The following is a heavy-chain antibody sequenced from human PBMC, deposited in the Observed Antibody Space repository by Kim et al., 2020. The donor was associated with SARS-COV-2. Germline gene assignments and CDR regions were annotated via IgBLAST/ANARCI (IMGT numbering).Heavy chain of an antibody. J-gene: IGHJ4*02. CDR3: ARGWLGYFDY. D-gene: IGHD6-19*01. CDR1: GFTFRNHG. CDR2: IWFDGSKT. Sequence: GGSLRLSCVASGFTFRNHGMHWVRQAPGKGLEWVAVIWFDGSKTYYSDSVKGRFSISRDNSKNTVFLQMNSLRVEDTAVYYCARGWLGYFDYWGQGTQVT. V-gene: IGHV3-33*01.